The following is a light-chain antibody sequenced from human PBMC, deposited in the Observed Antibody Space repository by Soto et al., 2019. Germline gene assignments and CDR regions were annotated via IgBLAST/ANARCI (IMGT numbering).Light chain of an antibody. CDR1: QSVGSY. CDR3: QQRSNWPVT. J-gene: IGKJ1*01. CDR2: DAS. V-gene: IGKV3-11*01. Sequence: EIVLTQSPATLSLSPGERATLSCRASQSVGSYLAWYQQKPGQTPRLLIYDASNRATDIPAKFSGSGSGTYVTHPISSLEPEDFAVYYYQQRSNWPVTFGQGTRVDI.